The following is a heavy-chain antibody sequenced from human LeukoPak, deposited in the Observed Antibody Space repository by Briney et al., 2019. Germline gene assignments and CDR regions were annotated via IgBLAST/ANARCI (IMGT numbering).Heavy chain of an antibody. CDR2: IRASGKDT. Sequence: GGSLRLSCTASGFPFYPYALAWVRQAPGKGLEWVSAIRASGKDTYYADSVKGRFIISRDNSRDTLSLQMSSLTVDAPDLHYCSKRDVTGNPNRAAFDVWGRGTMVSVSS. V-gene: IGHV3-23*01. D-gene: IGHD2-8*02. CDR1: GFPFYPYA. CDR3: SKRDVTGNPNRAAFDV. J-gene: IGHJ3*01.